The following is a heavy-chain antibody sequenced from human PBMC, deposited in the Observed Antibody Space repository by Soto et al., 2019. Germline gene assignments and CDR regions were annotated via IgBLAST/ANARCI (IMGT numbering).Heavy chain of an antibody. CDR1: GGTFSSYA. CDR3: ARGVGYCISTSCSPAFDY. V-gene: IGHV1-69*13. D-gene: IGHD2-2*01. J-gene: IGHJ4*02. Sequence: SVEVSCKASGGTFSSYAISWVRQAPGQGLEWMGGIIPIFGTANYAQKFQGRVTITADESTSTAYMELSSLRSEDTAVYYCARGVGYCISTSCSPAFDYWGQGTLVTVSS. CDR2: IIPIFGTA.